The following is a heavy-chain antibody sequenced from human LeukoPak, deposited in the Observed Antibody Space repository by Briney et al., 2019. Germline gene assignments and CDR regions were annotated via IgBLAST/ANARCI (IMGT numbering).Heavy chain of an antibody. CDR3: ARGGGSPGY. Sequence: SETLSLTCTVSGGSISSYYWSWIRQPPGKGLEWIGYIDDSGSTNYNPSLKSRVTISVDTSKNQFSLKLSSVTAADTAVYYCARGGGSPGYWGQGTLVTVSS. V-gene: IGHV4-59*01. CDR2: IDDSGST. CDR1: GGSISSYY. J-gene: IGHJ4*02. D-gene: IGHD1-26*01.